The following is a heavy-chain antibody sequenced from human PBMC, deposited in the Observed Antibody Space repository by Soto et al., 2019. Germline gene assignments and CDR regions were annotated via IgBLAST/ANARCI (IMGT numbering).Heavy chain of an antibody. CDR3: AETSPDHHDRSGSWGYSDY. Sequence: ASVKVSCKASGFTFTSSAVQWLRQARGQRLEWIGWIAVGSGDTRYAQKFQERVTIIWDVSTSTSYMELSSLRSDDTAVYYCAETSPDHHDRSGSWGYSDYWGQGALVTVSS. V-gene: IGHV1-58*01. CDR1: GFTFTSSA. CDR2: IAVGSGDT. J-gene: IGHJ4*02. D-gene: IGHD3-22*01.